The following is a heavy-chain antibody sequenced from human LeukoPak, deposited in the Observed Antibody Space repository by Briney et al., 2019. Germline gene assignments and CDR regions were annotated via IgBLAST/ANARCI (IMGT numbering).Heavy chain of an antibody. CDR3: VRYCSGGSCLA. CDR1: GFTFGSYW. CDR2: IKQDGSQK. D-gene: IGHD2-15*01. V-gene: IGHV3-7*02. Sequence: GGSLRLSCAASGFTFGSYWMSWVRQAPGKGLEWVANIKQDGSQKYHVDSLKDRFTISRDNAKNSLYLQMNSLRVEDTAVYYCVRYCSGGSCLAWGQGALVTVSS. J-gene: IGHJ4*02.